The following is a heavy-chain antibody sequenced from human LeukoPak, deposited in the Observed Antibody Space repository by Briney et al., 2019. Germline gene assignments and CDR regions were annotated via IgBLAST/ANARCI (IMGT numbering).Heavy chain of an antibody. CDR1: GFTCGDYA. J-gene: IGHJ4*02. CDR2: IRSKAYGGTT. CDR3: TREYYDFWSGYSS. V-gene: IGHV3-49*04. D-gene: IGHD3-3*01. Sequence: GGSLRLSCTASGFTCGDYAMSWVRQAPGKGLEWVGFIRSKAYGGTTEYAASVKGRFTISRDDSKSIAYLQMNSLKTEDTAVYYCTREYYDFWSGYSSWGQGTLVTVSS.